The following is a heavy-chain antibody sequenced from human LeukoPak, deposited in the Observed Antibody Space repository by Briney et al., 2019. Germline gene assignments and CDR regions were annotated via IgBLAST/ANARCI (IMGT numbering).Heavy chain of an antibody. J-gene: IGHJ4*02. D-gene: IGHD2-2*01. CDR1: GFSFSDYY. Sequence: GGSLRLSCAASGFSFSDYYMSWVRQAPGNAESVKGRFTISRGDAKTSLYLQMNNLRAEDTAVYYCARDRDCGTTTCSIDYWGQGTLVTVSS. V-gene: IGHV3-69-1*01. CDR3: ARDRDCGTTTCSIDY.